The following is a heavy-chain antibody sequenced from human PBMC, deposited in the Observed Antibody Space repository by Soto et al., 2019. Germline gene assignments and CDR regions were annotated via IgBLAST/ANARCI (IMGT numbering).Heavy chain of an antibody. J-gene: IGHJ1*01. CDR3: ACSNNRGFGFDF. V-gene: IGHV4-59*01. Sequence: SETLCLTYTVSGVAKRSYIWSWIRQPPCKGLEWIGSTYYTADTKYNLSLESRATISAAPSKKKFSLRLGPVTAAGTALYYFACSNNRGFGFDFWAQGSLVIGSA. D-gene: IGHD3-10*01. CDR1: GVAKRSYI. CDR2: TYYTADT.